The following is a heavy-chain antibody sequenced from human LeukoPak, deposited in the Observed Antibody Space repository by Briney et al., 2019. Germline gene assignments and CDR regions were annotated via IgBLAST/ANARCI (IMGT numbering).Heavy chain of an antibody. CDR2: ISYDGSNK. D-gene: IGHD1-26*01. CDR3: ARGRSGSTFPHSYYFGY. V-gene: IGHV3-30-3*01. CDR1: GFTFSSYA. J-gene: IGHJ4*02. Sequence: GRSLRLSCAASGFTFSSYAMHWVRQAPGKGLEWVAVISYDGSNKYYADSVKGRFTISRDNSKNTLYLQMNSLRAEDTAVYYCARGRSGSTFPHSYYFGYWGQGTLVTVSS.